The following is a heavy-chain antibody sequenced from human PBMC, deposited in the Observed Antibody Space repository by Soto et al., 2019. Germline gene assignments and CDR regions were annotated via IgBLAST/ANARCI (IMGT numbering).Heavy chain of an antibody. CDR2: IKQDGSEI. J-gene: IGHJ4*02. Sequence: EVQLVESGGGLVQPGGSLRLSCVASGFTFSSRWMNWVRHVPGKGLEWVANIKQDGSEIHYVDSVKGRFTISRDNAKNSLYLQMHSLRVEDTAVYHCVRSSGWTGDFWGQGILVTVSS. V-gene: IGHV3-7*04. CDR3: VRSSGWTGDF. D-gene: IGHD3-10*01. CDR1: GFTFSSRW.